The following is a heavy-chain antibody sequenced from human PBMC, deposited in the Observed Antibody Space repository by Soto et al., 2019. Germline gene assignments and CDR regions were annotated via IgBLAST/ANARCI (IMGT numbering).Heavy chain of an antibody. CDR1: GGSISSYY. J-gene: IGHJ4*02. V-gene: IGHV4-59*01. CDR3: ARDRMFDY. Sequence: SETLSLTCTVSGGSISSYYWSWIRQPPGKGLEWIGYIYYSGSTNYNPSLKSRVTISVDTSKNQFSLKLSSVTAADTAVYYCARDRMFDYWGQGTLVTVAS. CDR2: IYYSGST.